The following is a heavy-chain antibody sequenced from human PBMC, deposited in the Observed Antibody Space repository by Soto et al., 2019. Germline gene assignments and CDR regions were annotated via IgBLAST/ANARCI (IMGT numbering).Heavy chain of an antibody. CDR3: ARDPHEFWTSYWFDP. V-gene: IGHV1-18*01. CDR2: ISAYDGKT. J-gene: IGHJ5*02. Sequence: ASLKVSCETSGETLNTYGINWVRQAPGQGLELMGWISAYDGKTTYAEKFQGRVTLTTDTSTSTAYMELRSLRSDATAIYYCARDPHEFWTSYWFDPWGQGTPVTVSS. CDR1: GETLNTYG. D-gene: IGHD3-3*01.